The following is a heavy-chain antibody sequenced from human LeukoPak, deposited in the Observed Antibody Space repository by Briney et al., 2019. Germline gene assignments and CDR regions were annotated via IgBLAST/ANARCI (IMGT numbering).Heavy chain of an antibody. CDR1: GGSFSGYY. J-gene: IGHJ5*02. Sequence: SETLSLTCAVCGGSFSGYYWSWIRQPPGKGLEWIGEINHSGSTNYNPSLKSRVTISVDTSKNQFSLKLRSVTAADTALYYCARSKGRVSWFDPWGQGTLVTVSS. D-gene: IGHD4-11*01. V-gene: IGHV4-34*01. CDR2: INHSGST. CDR3: ARSKGRVSWFDP.